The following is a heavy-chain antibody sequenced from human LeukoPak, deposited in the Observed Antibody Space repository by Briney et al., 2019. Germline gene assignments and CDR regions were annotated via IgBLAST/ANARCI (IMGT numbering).Heavy chain of an antibody. D-gene: IGHD1-26*01. Sequence: GESLKVSCKASGYSFTSHYMHWVRQAPGQGLEWLGLINPSGSSTLYAQKFQGRVTMTRDMSTTTDYMELSSLRSEGTAVYYCARDNSVGDVAWWFDPWGQGTLVTVSS. CDR2: INPSGSST. V-gene: IGHV1-46*01. J-gene: IGHJ5*02. CDR3: ARDNSVGDVAWWFDP. CDR1: GYSFTSHY.